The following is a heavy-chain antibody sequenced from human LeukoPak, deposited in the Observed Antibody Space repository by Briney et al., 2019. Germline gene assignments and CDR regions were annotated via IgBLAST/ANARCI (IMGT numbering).Heavy chain of an antibody. D-gene: IGHD3-10*01. V-gene: IGHV3-30*03. CDR1: GFTFSSYG. Sequence: GGSLRLSCAASGFTFSSYGMHWVRQAPGKGLEWVAVISYDGSNKYYADSVKGRFTISRDNAKNTPFLQMNSLRTEDTAVYYCVRGIQSWFNGMDVWGQGTTVTVSS. CDR3: VRGIQSWFNGMDV. J-gene: IGHJ6*02. CDR2: ISYDGSNK.